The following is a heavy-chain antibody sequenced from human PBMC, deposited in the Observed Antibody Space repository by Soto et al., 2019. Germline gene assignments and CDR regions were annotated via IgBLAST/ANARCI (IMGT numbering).Heavy chain of an antibody. CDR2: ISYDGSNK. CDR1: GFTFSSYA. CDR3: ARDDEYSSSSVRSEDGMDV. J-gene: IGHJ6*02. V-gene: IGHV3-30*14. D-gene: IGHD6-6*01. Sequence: QVPLVESGGGVVQPWRSLRLSCAASGFTFSSYAMHWFRQAPGKGLESVAVISYDGSNKYYADSVKGRFTISRDNSKNTLYLQMNSLRAEDTAVYYCARDDEYSSSSVRSEDGMDVWGQGTTVTVSS.